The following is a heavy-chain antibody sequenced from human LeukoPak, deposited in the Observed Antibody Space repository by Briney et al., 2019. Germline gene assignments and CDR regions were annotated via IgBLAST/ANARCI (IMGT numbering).Heavy chain of an antibody. CDR2: IYYSGST. J-gene: IGHJ4*02. CDR1: GGSISSYY. V-gene: IGHV4-39*01. D-gene: IGHD6-13*01. CDR3: ARPLLPYSSSLPFDY. Sequence: PSETLSLTCTVSGGSISSYYWTWIRQPPGKGLEWIGSIYYSGSTYYNPSLKSRVTISVDTSKNQFSLKLSSVTAADTAVYYCARPLLPYSSSLPFDYWGQGTLVTVSS.